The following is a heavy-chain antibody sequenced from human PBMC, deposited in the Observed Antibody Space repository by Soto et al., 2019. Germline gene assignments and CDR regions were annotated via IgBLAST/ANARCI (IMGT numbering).Heavy chain of an antibody. CDR3: AKWTYLDF. D-gene: IGHD5-12*01. CDR2: IVGSDAKT. J-gene: IGHJ4*02. V-gene: IGHV3-23*01. Sequence: GSLGLSCPTSGFSFAIFALTWVRQAPGQGLEWVATIVGSDAKTHYADSVKGRFSISRDTSRNTVYLQMNNLRADDTAIYYCAKWTYLDFWGQGTRVTVSS. CDR1: GFSFAIFA.